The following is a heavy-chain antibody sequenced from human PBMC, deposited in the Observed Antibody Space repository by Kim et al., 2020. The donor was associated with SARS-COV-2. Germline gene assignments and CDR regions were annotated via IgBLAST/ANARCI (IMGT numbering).Heavy chain of an antibody. V-gene: IGHV1-3*01. CDR3: ARHLYYYDSSGSDAFDI. D-gene: IGHD3-22*01. CDR2: INAGNGNT. J-gene: IGHJ3*02. Sequence: ASVKVSCKASGYTFTSYAMHWVRQAPGQRLEWMGWINAGNGNTKYSQKFQGRVTITRDTSASTAYMELSSLRSEDTAVYYCARHLYYYDSSGSDAFDIWGQGTMVTVSS. CDR1: GYTFTSYA.